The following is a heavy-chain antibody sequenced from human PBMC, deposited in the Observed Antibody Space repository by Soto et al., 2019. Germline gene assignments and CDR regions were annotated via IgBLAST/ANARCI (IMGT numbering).Heavy chain of an antibody. CDR1: GFAFSTYG. J-gene: IGHJ1*01. V-gene: IGHV3-30*03. Sequence: RLSCVGSGFAFSTYGMHWVRQAPAKGLEWVALISYDGTDKYYADSVKGRFSISRDNSKQTLSLQMDSLRPEDTAVYYCASSLARGSSWFEYFQHWGQGTLVTVSS. CDR2: ISYDGTDK. D-gene: IGHD6-13*01. CDR3: ASSLARGSSWFEYFQH.